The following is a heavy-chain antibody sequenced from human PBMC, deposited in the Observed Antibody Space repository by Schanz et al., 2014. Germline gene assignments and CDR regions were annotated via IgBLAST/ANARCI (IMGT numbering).Heavy chain of an antibody. CDR1: GFTLSSYG. D-gene: IGHD3-10*01. CDR3: AKGRFGELSAFDI. CDR2: VSSRSDEI. V-gene: IGHV3-23*05. Sequence: EMQLLESGGGLAQPGGSLRLSCAASGFTLSSYGMHWVRQAPGKGLEWVAAVSSRSDEIKYADSVRGRFTISRDNSKNTLYLQMNSLRAEDTAVYYCAKGRFGELSAFDIWGQGTMVTVSS. J-gene: IGHJ3*02.